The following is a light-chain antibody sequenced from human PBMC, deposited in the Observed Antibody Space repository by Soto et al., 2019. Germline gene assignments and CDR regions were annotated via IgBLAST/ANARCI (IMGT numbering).Light chain of an antibody. Sequence: EIVMTQSPATLSVSPGERATLSCRASQSVSSNLAWYMQKPGQAPRLLIYGASTRATGIPARFSGSGSGTEFTLTISILQSEDFAVYYCQQYNNLPPWTFGQGTKVEIK. CDR3: QQYNNLPPWT. CDR1: QSVSSN. J-gene: IGKJ1*01. V-gene: IGKV3-15*01. CDR2: GAS.